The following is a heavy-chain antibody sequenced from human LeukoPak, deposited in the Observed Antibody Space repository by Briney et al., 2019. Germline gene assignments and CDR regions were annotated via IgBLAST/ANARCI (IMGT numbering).Heavy chain of an antibody. J-gene: IGHJ4*02. D-gene: IGHD5-24*01. V-gene: IGHV4-59*08. CDR3: ARLGRDGYGAGGEALDY. Sequence: SETLSHTCTVSGGSISSYYWSWIRQPPGKGLEWIGYIYYSGSTNYNPSLKSRVTISVDTSKNQFSLKLRSVTAADTAVYFCARLGRDGYGAGGEALDYWGQGTLVTVSS. CDR1: GGSISSYY. CDR2: IYYSGST.